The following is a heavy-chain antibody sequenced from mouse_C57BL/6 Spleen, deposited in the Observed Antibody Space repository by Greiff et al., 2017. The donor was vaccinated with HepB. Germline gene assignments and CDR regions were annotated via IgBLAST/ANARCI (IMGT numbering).Heavy chain of an antibody. Sequence: VQLKESGGDLVKPGGSLKLSCAASGFTFSSYGMSWVRQTPDKRLEWVATISSGGSYTYYPDSVKGRFTISRDNAKNTLYLQMSSLKSEDTAMYYCARHEAYYFDYWGQGTTLTVSS. J-gene: IGHJ2*01. V-gene: IGHV5-6*01. CDR3: ARHEAYYFDY. D-gene: IGHD6-1*01. CDR1: GFTFSSYG. CDR2: ISSGGSYT.